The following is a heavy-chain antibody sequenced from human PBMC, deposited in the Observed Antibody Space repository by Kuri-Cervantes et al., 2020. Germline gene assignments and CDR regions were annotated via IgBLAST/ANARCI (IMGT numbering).Heavy chain of an antibody. CDR2: ISWDGGST. Sequence: GESLKISCAASGFTFDDYTMHWVRQAPGKGLEWVSLISWDGGSTYYADSVKGRFTISRDNSKNTLYLQMNSLRAEDTAVYYCAKCRHYNFWSGYCSFDYWGQGTLVTVSS. CDR1: GFTFDDYT. J-gene: IGHJ4*02. V-gene: IGHV3-43*01. D-gene: IGHD3-3*01. CDR3: AKCRHYNFWSGYCSFDY.